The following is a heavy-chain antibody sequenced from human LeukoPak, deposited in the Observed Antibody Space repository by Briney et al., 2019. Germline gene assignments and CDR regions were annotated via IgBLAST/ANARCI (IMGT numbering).Heavy chain of an antibody. CDR1: GFIFSNHA. CDR3: AKDYGGRPRYFDY. CDR2: ISGSGGSS. V-gene: IGHV3-23*01. D-gene: IGHD4/OR15-4a*01. J-gene: IGHJ4*02. Sequence: GGSLRLSCAASGFIFSNHAMQWVRQAPGKGLEWVSAISGSGGSSYYADSVKGRFTISRDNSKNTLFLQMNSLRAEDTAVYYCAKDYGGRPRYFDYWGQGILVTVSS.